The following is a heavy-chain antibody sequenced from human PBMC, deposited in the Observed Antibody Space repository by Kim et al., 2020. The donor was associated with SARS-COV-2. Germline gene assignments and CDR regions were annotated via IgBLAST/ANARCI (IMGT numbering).Heavy chain of an antibody. J-gene: IGHJ6*02. V-gene: IGHV4-59*01. D-gene: IGHD6-19*01. CDR3: ARDKGAIAVAGSGMDV. Sequence: SLKSRVTISVDTSKNQFSLKLSSVTAADTAVYYCARDKGAIAVAGSGMDVWGQGTTVTVSS.